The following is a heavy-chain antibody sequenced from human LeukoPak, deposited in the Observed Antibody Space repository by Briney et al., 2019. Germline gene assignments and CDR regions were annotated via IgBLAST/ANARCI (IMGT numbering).Heavy chain of an antibody. CDR1: GFTFSSYS. CDR3: AREAYDILTGTTRPNWFDP. CDR2: ISSSSSYT. V-gene: IGHV3-21*01. D-gene: IGHD3-9*01. Sequence: GGSLRLSCAASGFTFSSYSMNWVRQAPGKGLEWVSSISSSSSYTYYADSVKGRFTISRDNAKNSLYLQMNSLRAEDTAVYYCAREAYDILTGTTRPNWFDPWGQGTLVTVSS. J-gene: IGHJ5*02.